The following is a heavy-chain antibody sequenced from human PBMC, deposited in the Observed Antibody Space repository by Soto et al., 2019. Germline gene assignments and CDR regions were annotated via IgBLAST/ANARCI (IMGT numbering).Heavy chain of an antibody. D-gene: IGHD3-3*01. CDR2: ISYDGSNK. CDR3: AKGEPIYYFDY. V-gene: IGHV3-30*18. J-gene: IGHJ4*02. Sequence: GGSLRLSCAASGFTFSSFGMHWVRQAPGKGLEWVAVISYDGSNKYYADSVKGRFTISRDNSKNTLYLQMNSLRAEDTAVYYCAKGEPIYYFDYWGQGT. CDR1: GFTFSSFG.